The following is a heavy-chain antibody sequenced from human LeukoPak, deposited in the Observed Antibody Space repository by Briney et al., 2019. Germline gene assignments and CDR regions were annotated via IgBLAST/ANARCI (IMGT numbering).Heavy chain of an antibody. CDR2: IYWNDDK. CDR3: AHIASIRYFTFGKGGMDV. V-gene: IGHV2-5*01. Sequence: SGPTLVKPTQTLTLTCTFSGFSLSTRGVGVVWIRQPPGKALEWLAVIYWNDDKRYSPSLKSRLTITKDTSQNQVVLTMTNMDPVDTATYYCAHIASIRYFTFGKGGMDVWGQGTTVTVSS. J-gene: IGHJ6*02. CDR1: GFSLSTRGVG. D-gene: IGHD3-9*01.